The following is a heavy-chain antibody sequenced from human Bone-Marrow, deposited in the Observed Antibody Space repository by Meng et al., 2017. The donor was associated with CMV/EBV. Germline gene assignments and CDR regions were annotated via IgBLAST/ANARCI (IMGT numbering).Heavy chain of an antibody. Sequence: SETLSLTCTVSGGSISSSSYYWGWIRQPPGKGLEWIGSIYYSGSTYYNPSLKSRVTISVDTSKNQFSLKLSSVTAADTAVYYCAREGLLSSGELNSAFDMWGQGTTVTVSS. CDR3: AREGLLSSGELNSAFDM. J-gene: IGHJ3*02. CDR2: IYYSGST. CDR1: GGSISSSSYY. V-gene: IGHV4-39*07. D-gene: IGHD3-16*01.